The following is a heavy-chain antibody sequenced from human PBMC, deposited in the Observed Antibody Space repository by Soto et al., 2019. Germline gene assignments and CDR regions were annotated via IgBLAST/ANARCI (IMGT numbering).Heavy chain of an antibody. J-gene: IGHJ5*02. V-gene: IGHV4-59*01. CDR1: GGSISGYY. D-gene: IGHD3-9*01. CDR3: ARVYDILTGYYRVAWFDP. Sequence: SETLSLTCTVFGGSISGYYWSWIRQPPGKGLEWIGYIYYSGSTNYNPSLKSRVTISVDTSKNQFSLKLSSVTAADTAVYYCARVYDILTGYYRVAWFDPWGQGTLVTVSS. CDR2: IYYSGST.